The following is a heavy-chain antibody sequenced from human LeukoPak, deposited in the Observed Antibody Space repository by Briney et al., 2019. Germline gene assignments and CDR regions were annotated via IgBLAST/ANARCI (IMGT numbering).Heavy chain of an antibody. D-gene: IGHD6-19*01. CDR2: ISSSSSTI. CDR1: GFTFSSYG. CDR3: AKGPRGRQWPSNAFDI. J-gene: IGHJ3*02. Sequence: GGSLRLSCAASGFTFSSYGMTWVRQAPGKGLEWVSYISSSSSTIYYADSVKGRFTISRDNSKSTLYLQMNSLRAEDTAVYYCAKGPRGRQWPSNAFDIWGQGTMVTVSS. V-gene: IGHV3-48*01.